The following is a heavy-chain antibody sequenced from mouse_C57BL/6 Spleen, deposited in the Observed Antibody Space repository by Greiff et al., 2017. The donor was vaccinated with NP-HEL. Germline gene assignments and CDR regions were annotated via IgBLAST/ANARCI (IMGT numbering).Heavy chain of an antibody. CDR1: GYTFTDYN. D-gene: IGHD4-1*02. V-gene: IGHV1-22*01. CDR2: INPNNGGT. Sequence: ESGPELVKPGASVKMSCKASGYTFTDYNMHWVKQSHGKSLEWIGYINPNNGGTSYNQKFKGKATLTVNKSSSTAYMELRSLTSEDSAVYYCASFSTGTAWFAYWGQGTLVTVSA. CDR3: ASFSTGTAWFAY. J-gene: IGHJ3*01.